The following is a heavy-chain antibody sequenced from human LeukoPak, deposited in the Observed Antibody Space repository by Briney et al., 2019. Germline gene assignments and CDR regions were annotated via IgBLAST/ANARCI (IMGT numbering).Heavy chain of an antibody. CDR2: ISGSGGST. J-gene: IGHJ6*02. CDR3: AKTDLGTISGFYYGMDV. D-gene: IGHD5-24*01. V-gene: IGHV3-23*01. CDR1: GSTFSSYA. Sequence: GGSLRLSCAASGSTFSSYAMSWVRQAPGKGLEWVSAISGSGGSTYYADSVKGRFTISRDNSKNTLYLQMNSLRAEDTAVYYCAKTDLGTISGFYYGMDVWGQGTTVTVSS.